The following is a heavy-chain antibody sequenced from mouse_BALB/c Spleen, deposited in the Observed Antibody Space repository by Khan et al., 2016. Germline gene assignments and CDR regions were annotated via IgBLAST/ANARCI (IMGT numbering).Heavy chain of an antibody. Sequence: VQLQESGAELARPGASVKLSCKASGYTFTSYWMQWVKQRPGQGLEWIGAIYPGDGDTRYTQKFKGKATLTADKSSSTAYMQLNSLASEDSAVYYCASYDGSSYDYFDYWGQGTTLTVSS. CDR2: IYPGDGDT. CDR3: ASYDGSSYDYFDY. CDR1: GYTFTSYW. V-gene: IGHV1-87*01. D-gene: IGHD1-1*01. J-gene: IGHJ2*01.